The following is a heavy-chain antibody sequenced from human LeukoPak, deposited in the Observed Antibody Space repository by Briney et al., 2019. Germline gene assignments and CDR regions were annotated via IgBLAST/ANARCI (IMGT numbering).Heavy chain of an antibody. V-gene: IGHV4-59*08. J-gene: IGHJ4*02. CDR1: GGSISSYY. CDR2: IYYSGST. CDR3: ARAQGSGSYYSYYFDY. Sequence: SETLSLTCTVSGGSISSYYWSWIRQPPGEGLEWIGYIYYSGSTNYNPSLKSRVTISVDTSKNQSSLKLSSVTAADTAVYYCARAQGSGSYYSYYFDYWGQGTLVTVSS. D-gene: IGHD3-10*01.